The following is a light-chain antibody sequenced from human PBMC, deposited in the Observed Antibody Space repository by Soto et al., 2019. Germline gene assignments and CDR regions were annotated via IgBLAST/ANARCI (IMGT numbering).Light chain of an antibody. CDR1: NSDIGGYNF. J-gene: IGLJ1*01. V-gene: IGLV2-14*01. CDR2: EVN. Sequence: QSALTQPASVSGSPGQSITISCAGTNSDIGGYNFVSWYQQHPGKAPKLIIFEVNKRPSVVSNRFSGSKSGNTSSLTISGLQAEDEADYYCFSYTSSTTNVFGTGTKLTVL. CDR3: FSYTSSTTNV.